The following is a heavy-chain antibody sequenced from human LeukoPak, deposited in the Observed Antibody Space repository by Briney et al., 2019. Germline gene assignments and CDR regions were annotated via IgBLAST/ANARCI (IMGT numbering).Heavy chain of an antibody. J-gene: IGHJ5*02. Sequence: ASVKVSCKASGYTFTSYGISWVRQAPGQGLEWMGWISAYNGNTNYAQKLQGRVTMTTDTSTSTAYMELRSLRSDDTAVYYCARVPAYGSGSYQLYNWFDPWGQGTLVTVSS. V-gene: IGHV1-18*01. CDR3: ARVPAYGSGSYQLYNWFDP. CDR1: GYTFTSYG. CDR2: ISAYNGNT. D-gene: IGHD3-10*01.